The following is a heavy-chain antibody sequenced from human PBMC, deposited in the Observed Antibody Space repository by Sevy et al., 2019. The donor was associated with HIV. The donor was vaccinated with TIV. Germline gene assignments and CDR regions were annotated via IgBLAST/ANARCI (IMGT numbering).Heavy chain of an antibody. V-gene: IGHV3-48*02. Sequence: GGSLRLSCAASGFTFSTYSLNWVRQAPGKGLEWVSYISASSNTLYYADSVKGRFTISRDNAKNSLYLQLNSLRDEDTAVYYCARVGCVNQLRWGRGTLVTVSS. J-gene: IGHJ4*02. CDR1: GFTFSTYS. D-gene: IGHD2-8*02. CDR2: ISASSNTL. CDR3: ARVGCVNQLR.